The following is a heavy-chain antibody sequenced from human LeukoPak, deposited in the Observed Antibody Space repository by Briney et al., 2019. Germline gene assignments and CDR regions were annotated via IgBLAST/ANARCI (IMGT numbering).Heavy chain of an antibody. D-gene: IGHD3-10*01. CDR3: ARDWGVTLLDY. CDR2: IYYSGST. CDR1: GGSISSGDYY. V-gene: IGHV4-30-4*08. Sequence: SSETLSLTCTVSGGSISSGDYYWSWIRQPPGKGLEWIGYIYYSGSTYYNPPLKSRVTISVDTSKNQFSLKLSSVTAADTAVYYCARDWGVTLLDYWGQGTLVTVSS. J-gene: IGHJ4*02.